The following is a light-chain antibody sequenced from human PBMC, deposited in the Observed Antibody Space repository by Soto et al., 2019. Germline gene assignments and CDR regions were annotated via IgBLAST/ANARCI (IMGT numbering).Light chain of an antibody. V-gene: IGKV1-39*01. J-gene: IGKJ4*01. CDR2: GAA. CDR3: QQSYGNLLT. Sequence: DIQMTQSPSSLSASVGDRVTIACRASQSISTYVNWYQQKPGKAPKLLIYGAASLQSGVPSRFSGSGSGTDFTLTINSRQPEDFATYYCQQSYGNLLTFAGGTKVEI. CDR1: QSISTY.